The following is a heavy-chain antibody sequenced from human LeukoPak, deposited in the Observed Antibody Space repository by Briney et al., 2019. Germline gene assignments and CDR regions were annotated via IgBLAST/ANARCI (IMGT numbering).Heavy chain of an antibody. Sequence: ASVKVSCKASGYTFTSYYMHWVRQAPGQGLEWMGIINSSSGSTSYAEKFQGRVTMTRDTSTSTVYMELSSLRSDDTAVYFCTRGTAVAASFDYWGQGTLVTVSS. CDR1: GYTFTSYY. D-gene: IGHD5-18*01. CDR2: INSSSGST. CDR3: TRGTAVAASFDY. J-gene: IGHJ4*02. V-gene: IGHV1-46*01.